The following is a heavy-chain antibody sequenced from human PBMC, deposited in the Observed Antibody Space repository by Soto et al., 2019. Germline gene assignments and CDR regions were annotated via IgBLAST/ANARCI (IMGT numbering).Heavy chain of an antibody. CDR1: GYTFTSYD. Sequence: GASVKVSCKASGYTFTSYDINWVRQATGQGLEWMGWMNPNSGNTGYAQKFQGRVTMTRNTSISTAYMELSSLRSEDTAVYYCARGRCSGGSCYSGGYYYYYYMDVWGKGTTVTSP. V-gene: IGHV1-8*01. D-gene: IGHD2-15*01. CDR3: ARGRCSGGSCYSGGYYYYYYMDV. CDR2: MNPNSGNT. J-gene: IGHJ6*03.